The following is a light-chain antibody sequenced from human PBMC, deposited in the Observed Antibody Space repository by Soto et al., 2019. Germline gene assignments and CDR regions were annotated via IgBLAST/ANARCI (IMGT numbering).Light chain of an antibody. CDR1: HIFSSSY. CDR2: GAS. CDR3: QQYGGSPPIT. V-gene: IGKV3-20*01. Sequence: EIVLTQSPGTLSLSPGERATLSCSASHIFSSSYLAWYQQRPGQAPRRLIYGASSRAPGITDRFSGSGCGTDFTLTISRLEPEDYAVYYCQQYGGSPPITFGQGTRLEIK. J-gene: IGKJ5*01.